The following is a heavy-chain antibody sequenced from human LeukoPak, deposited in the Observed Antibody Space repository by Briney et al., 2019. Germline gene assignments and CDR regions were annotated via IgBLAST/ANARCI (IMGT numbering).Heavy chain of an antibody. CDR3: ARSSERKYYFDY. D-gene: IGHD3-22*01. V-gene: IGHV3-53*01. CDR2: IYSGGTT. Sequence: GGSLRLSCAASGFTFSSNYMSWVRQAPGKGLEWVSLIYSGGTTYYSDSVKGRFTISRDNSKNTLYLQMNSLRAEDTAVYYCARSSERKYYFDYWGQGTLVTVSS. CDR1: GFTFSSNY. J-gene: IGHJ4*02.